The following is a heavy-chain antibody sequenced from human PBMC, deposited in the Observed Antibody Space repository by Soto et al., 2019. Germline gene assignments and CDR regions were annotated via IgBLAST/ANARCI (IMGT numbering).Heavy chain of an antibody. D-gene: IGHD3-3*01. Sequence: GGSLRLSCAASGFTFSSYSMNWVRQAPGKGLEWVSSISSSSSYIYYADSVKGRFTISRDNAKNSLYLQMNSLRAEDTAVYYCARGGRFLEWLSDAFDIWGQGTMGTVS. J-gene: IGHJ3*02. V-gene: IGHV3-21*01. CDR1: GFTFSSYS. CDR2: ISSSSSYI. CDR3: ARGGRFLEWLSDAFDI.